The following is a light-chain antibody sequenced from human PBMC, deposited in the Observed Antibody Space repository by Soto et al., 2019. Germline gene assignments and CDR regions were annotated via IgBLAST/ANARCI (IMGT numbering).Light chain of an antibody. CDR1: QSVSSSY. CDR3: QQYGSSPPSST. Sequence: EIVLTQSPGTLSLSPGDRATLSCRASQSVSSSYLAWYQQKPGQAPRLLIYGASSRATGIPDRFSGSGSGTDFTLTISGLEPEDSAVYYCQQYGSSPPSSTFGQGTRLEIK. V-gene: IGKV3-20*01. CDR2: GAS. J-gene: IGKJ5*01.